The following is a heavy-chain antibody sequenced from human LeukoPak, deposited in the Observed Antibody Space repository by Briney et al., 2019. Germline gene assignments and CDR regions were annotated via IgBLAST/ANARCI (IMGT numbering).Heavy chain of an antibody. CDR3: ARGRSYEYGDYDY. J-gene: IGHJ4*02. CDR2: ISAGGDGT. V-gene: IGHV3-23*01. Sequence: GGSLRLSCVASTFSFSRYPMGWVRQAPGKGLEWVSGISAGGDGTYYADPVKGRFTISRDNSKNTLYLQMNSLRAEDTAIYYCARGRSYEYGDYDYWGQGTLVTVSS. CDR1: TFSFSRYP. D-gene: IGHD4-17*01.